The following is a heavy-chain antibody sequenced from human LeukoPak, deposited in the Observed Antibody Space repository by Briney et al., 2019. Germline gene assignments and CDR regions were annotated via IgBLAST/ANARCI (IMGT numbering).Heavy chain of an antibody. Sequence: GGSLRLSCAASGFTFSSYAMSWVRQAPGKGLEWVSSIGGSGGSTYYADSVKGRFTISRDNSKNTLYLQMNSLRAEDTAVYYCAKVETAAAATLRGFDNWGQGTLVTVSS. CDR2: IGGSGGST. CDR1: GFTFSSYA. J-gene: IGHJ4*02. D-gene: IGHD6-13*01. V-gene: IGHV3-23*01. CDR3: AKVETAAAATLRGFDN.